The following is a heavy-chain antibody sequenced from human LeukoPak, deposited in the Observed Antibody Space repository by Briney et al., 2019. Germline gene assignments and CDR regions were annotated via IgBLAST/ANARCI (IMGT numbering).Heavy chain of an antibody. CDR3: ARDRVVGSSYYDGMDV. Sequence: SETLSLTCTVSGGSISSHYWSWIRQPPGKGLEWIGYIYYSGSTNYNPSLKSRVTISVDTSKNQFSLKLSSVTAADTAVYYCARDRVVGSSYYDGMDVWGQGTTVTVSS. D-gene: IGHD2-15*01. J-gene: IGHJ6*02. CDR2: IYYSGST. CDR1: GGSISSHY. V-gene: IGHV4-59*11.